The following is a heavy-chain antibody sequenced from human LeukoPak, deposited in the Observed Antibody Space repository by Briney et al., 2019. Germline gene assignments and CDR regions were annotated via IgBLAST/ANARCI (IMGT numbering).Heavy chain of an antibody. J-gene: IGHJ4*02. CDR1: GFTFRTYA. CDR2: ISGSGNGT. D-gene: IGHD5-24*01. V-gene: IGHV3-23*01. Sequence: GGSLRLSCTASGFTFRTYAMNWVRQAPGKGLEWPSGISGSGNGTYYSDSVKGRFTISRDNSKNMVYLQMNGLTVEDAATYYCARRTMSAFDSWGQGTLLIVSS. CDR3: ARRTMSAFDS.